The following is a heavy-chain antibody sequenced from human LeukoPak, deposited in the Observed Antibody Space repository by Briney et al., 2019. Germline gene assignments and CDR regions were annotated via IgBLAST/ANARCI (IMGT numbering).Heavy chain of an antibody. V-gene: IGHV3-7*03. CDR1: GFTFSDYW. J-gene: IGHJ4*02. CDR2: INQDGSQK. Sequence: GGSLRLSCAASGFTFSDYWMNWVRQAPGKGLEWVANINQDGSQKHYVDSVKGRFTISGDNAKNSMYLQMNSLRVEDTAVYYCARAMDYWGPGTLVTVSS. CDR3: ARAMDY.